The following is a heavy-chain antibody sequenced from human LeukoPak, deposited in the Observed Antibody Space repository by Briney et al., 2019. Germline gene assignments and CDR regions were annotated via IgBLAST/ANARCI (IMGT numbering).Heavy chain of an antibody. CDR1: GGSISSSSYY. D-gene: IGHD4-23*01. CDR2: IYYSGSA. V-gene: IGHV4-61*05. CDR3: ARGPPTVVTPYWYFDL. J-gene: IGHJ2*01. Sequence: SETLSLTCTVSGGSISSSSYYWGWIRQPPGRGLEWIGYIYYSGSANYNPSLKSRVTISVDTSKNQFSLKLSSVTAADTAIYYCARGPPTVVTPYWYFDLWGRGTLVTVSS.